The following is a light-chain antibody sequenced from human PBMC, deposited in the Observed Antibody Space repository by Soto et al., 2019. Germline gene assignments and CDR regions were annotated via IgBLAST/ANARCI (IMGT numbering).Light chain of an antibody. CDR1: QSISSY. J-gene: IGKJ1*01. V-gene: IGKV1-39*01. CDR3: LQHHSFPRT. Sequence: DIQMTQSPSSLSSSVGDRVTITCGASQSISSYLNRYQQKPGKAPKLLIYAASSLQSGVPSRFSGSGSGTDFTLTISSLQPENFATYYCLQHHSFPRTFGQGTKVDIK. CDR2: AAS.